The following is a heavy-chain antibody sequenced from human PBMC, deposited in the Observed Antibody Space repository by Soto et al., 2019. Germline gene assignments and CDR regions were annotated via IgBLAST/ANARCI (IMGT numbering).Heavy chain of an antibody. V-gene: IGHV3-48*01. J-gene: IGHJ6*03. CDR1: GFTFSSYS. Sequence: GGSLRLSCAASGFTFSSYSMNWVRQAPGKGLEWVSYISSSSSTIYYADSVKGRFTISRDNAKNSLYLQMNSLRAEDTAVYYCARAPLGYCSSTSCYYYYYMDVWGKGTTVTVSS. CDR3: ARAPLGYCSSTSCYYYYYMDV. D-gene: IGHD2-2*01. CDR2: ISSSSSTI.